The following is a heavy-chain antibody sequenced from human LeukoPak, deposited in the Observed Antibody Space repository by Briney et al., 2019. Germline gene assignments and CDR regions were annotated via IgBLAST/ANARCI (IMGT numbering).Heavy chain of an antibody. V-gene: IGHV4-31*03. CDR1: GDSMTRGGYY. D-gene: IGHD4-11*01. CDR3: ARAVDYRNYFDY. J-gene: IGHJ4*02. Sequence: SQTLSLICTVSGDSMTRGGYYWSWVRQHPGKGLEWIGFIYHSGTTFYNPSLEGRAAISVDTSQNQLSLKLTSVTAADTAVYYCARAVDYRNYFDYWGQGTLVTISS. CDR2: IYHSGTT.